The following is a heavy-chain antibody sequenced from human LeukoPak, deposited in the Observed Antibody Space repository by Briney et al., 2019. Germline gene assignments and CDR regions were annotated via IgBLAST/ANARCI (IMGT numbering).Heavy chain of an antibody. CDR1: GYTLTELS. CDR2: FDPEDGET. J-gene: IGHJ6*03. CDR3: ATASGYDYDYYYMDV. V-gene: IGHV1-24*01. D-gene: IGHD5-12*01. Sequence: GASVKVSCKVSGYTLTELSMHWVRQAPGKGLEWMGGFDPEDGETIYAQKFQGRVTMTEDTSTDTAYMELSSLRSGDTAVYYCATASGYDYDYYYMDVWGKGTTVTVSS.